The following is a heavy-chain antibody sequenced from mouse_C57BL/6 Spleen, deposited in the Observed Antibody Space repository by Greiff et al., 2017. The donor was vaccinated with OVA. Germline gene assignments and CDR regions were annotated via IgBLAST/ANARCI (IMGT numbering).Heavy chain of an antibody. Sequence: QVHVKQPGAELVKPGASVKLSCKASGYTFTSYWMHWVKQRPGRGLEWIGRIDPNSGGTKYNEKFKSKATLTVDKPSSTAYMQLSSLTSEDSAVYYCAGGPTYYDYDEDYYAMDYWGQGTSVTVSS. CDR3: AGGPTYYDYDEDYYAMDY. CDR1: GYTFTSYW. CDR2: IDPNSGGT. V-gene: IGHV1-72*01. D-gene: IGHD2-4*01. J-gene: IGHJ4*01.